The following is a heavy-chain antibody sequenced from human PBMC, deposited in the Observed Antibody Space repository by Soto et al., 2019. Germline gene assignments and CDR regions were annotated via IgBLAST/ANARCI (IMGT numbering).Heavy chain of an antibody. V-gene: IGHV4-31*03. CDR2: IYYSGST. CDR1: GGSISSGGYY. CDR3: ARQNYYYYGMDV. J-gene: IGHJ6*02. Sequence: SETLSLTCTVSGGSISSGGYYWSWIRQHPGKGLEWIGYIYYSGSTYYNPSLKSRVTISVDTSKNQFSLKLSSVTAADTAVYYCARQNYYYYGMDVWGQGTTVTVSS.